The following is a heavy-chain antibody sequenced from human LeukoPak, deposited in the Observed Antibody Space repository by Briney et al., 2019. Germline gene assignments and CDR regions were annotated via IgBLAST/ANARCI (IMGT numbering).Heavy chain of an antibody. Sequence: GGSLRLSCAASGFTFSSYWMSWVRQAPGKGLEWVANIKRDGSEKYYVDSVKGRFTISRDNAKNSLYLQMNSLRAEDTAVYYCARMAYSYGKRTFDYWGQGTLVTVSS. CDR2: IKRDGSEK. D-gene: IGHD5-18*01. J-gene: IGHJ4*02. CDR1: GFTFSSYW. V-gene: IGHV3-7*01. CDR3: ARMAYSYGKRTFDY.